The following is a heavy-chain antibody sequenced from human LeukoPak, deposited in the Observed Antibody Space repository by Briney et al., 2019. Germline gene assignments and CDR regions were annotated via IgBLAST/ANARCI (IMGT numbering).Heavy chain of an antibody. V-gene: IGHV5-51*01. CDR1: GYRFTNYW. Sequence: GESLKISCKASGYRFTNYWIGWVRQMPGKGLEWMGIIHPGDSGTKYSPSFQDQVNMSFDESTTTAYLQWSSLRASDSAIYYCARGGTYRYGSSDYWGQGTLVTVSS. CDR2: IHPGDSGT. J-gene: IGHJ4*02. D-gene: IGHD5-18*01. CDR3: ARGGTYRYGSSDY.